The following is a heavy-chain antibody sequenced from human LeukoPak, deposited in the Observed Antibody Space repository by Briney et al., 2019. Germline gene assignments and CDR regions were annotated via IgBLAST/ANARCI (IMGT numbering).Heavy chain of an antibody. CDR3: AKGKGGKSSTSWYAGYFHH. CDR1: GFTFRSYS. Sequence: GGSLRRSCSASGFTFRSYSMNWVRQAPGKGLEWVSYISSSGSTIYYADSAQGRFTISRDNAKNSLYLEMNGLRAEDTAFYYCAKGKGGKSSTSWYAGYFHHWGQGTLVTVSS. V-gene: IGHV3-48*04. CDR2: ISSSGSTI. J-gene: IGHJ1*01. D-gene: IGHD6-13*01.